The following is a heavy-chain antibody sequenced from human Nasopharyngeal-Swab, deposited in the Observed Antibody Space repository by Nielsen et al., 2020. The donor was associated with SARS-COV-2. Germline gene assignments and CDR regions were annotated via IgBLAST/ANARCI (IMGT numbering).Heavy chain of an antibody. CDR1: GGSISSSLYY. CDR3: AKEGATGWFDP. V-gene: IGHV4-39*07. Sequence: SETLSLTCAVYGGSISSSLYYWGWIRQPPGKGLEWIGYISHNSGTSYNPSLKSRVTMFMDTSKNQFSLRLTSVTAADTAVYYCAKEGATGWFDPCGQGTLVTVSS. J-gene: IGHJ5*02. CDR2: ISHNSGT.